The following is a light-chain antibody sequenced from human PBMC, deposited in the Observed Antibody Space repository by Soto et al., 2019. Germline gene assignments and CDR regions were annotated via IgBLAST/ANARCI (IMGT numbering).Light chain of an antibody. CDR2: STN. CDR3: VLYMGRGISV. Sequence: QTVVTQEPSFSVSPGRTVTLTCGLSSGSVSTSYYPSWYQQTPGQAPRTLIYSTNTRSSGVPDRFSGSILGNKAALTITGAQADDESDYYGVLYMGRGISVFGGGTKLTVL. V-gene: IGLV8-61*01. J-gene: IGLJ2*01. CDR1: SGSVSTSYY.